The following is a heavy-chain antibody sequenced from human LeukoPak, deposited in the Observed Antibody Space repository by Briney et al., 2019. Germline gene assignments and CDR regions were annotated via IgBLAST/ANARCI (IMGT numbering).Heavy chain of an antibody. CDR2: ISAYKGDT. CDR3: ARGPPTIVGATGDY. D-gene: IGHD1-26*01. CDR1: GYTFSSYG. Sequence: ASVKVSCKTSGYTFSSYGISWLRQAPGQGLERMGWISAYKGDTDYSQKFQGRLTVTRDTSTSTAYMELQSLTSDDTAVYYCARGPPTIVGATGDYWGQGTLVTVSS. J-gene: IGHJ4*02. V-gene: IGHV1-18*01.